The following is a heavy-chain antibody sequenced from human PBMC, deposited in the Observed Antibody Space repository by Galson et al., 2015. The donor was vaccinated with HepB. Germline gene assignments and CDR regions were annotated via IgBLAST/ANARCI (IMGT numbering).Heavy chain of an antibody. CDR2: ISAYNGNT. J-gene: IGHJ3*02. D-gene: IGHD6-19*01. CDR3: ARDKAPVAVPPSGAFDI. CDR1: GYTFTSYG. Sequence: SVKVSCKASGYTFTSYGISWVRQAPGQGLEWMGWISAYNGNTNYAQKLQGRVTMTTDTSTSTAYMELRSLRSDDTAVYYCARDKAPVAVPPSGAFDIWGQGTMVTVSS. V-gene: IGHV1-18*04.